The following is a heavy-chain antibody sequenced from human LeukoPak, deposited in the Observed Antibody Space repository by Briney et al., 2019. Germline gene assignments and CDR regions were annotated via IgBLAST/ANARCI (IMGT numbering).Heavy chain of an antibody. CDR2: ISSSSSYI. CDR3: ASAVGSSGWYSEY. V-gene: IGHV3-21*01. J-gene: IGHJ4*02. D-gene: IGHD6-19*01. CDR1: GFTFSSYS. Sequence: PGGSLRLSCAASGFTFSSYSMNWVRQAPGKGLEWVSSISSSSSYIYYAASVKGRFTISRDNAKNSLYLQMNSLRAEDTAVYYCASAVGSSGWYSEYWGQGTLVTVSS.